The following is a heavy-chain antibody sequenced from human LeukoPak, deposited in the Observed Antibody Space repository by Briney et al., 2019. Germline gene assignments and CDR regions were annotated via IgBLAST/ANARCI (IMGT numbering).Heavy chain of an antibody. J-gene: IGHJ4*02. CDR3: ARGFFYFDY. V-gene: IGHV4-38-2*01. D-gene: IGHD3-3*01. Sequence: PSETLSLTCAVSGYSISSGYYWGWIRPPPAKGLEWIGSIYHSGSTYYNPSLKSRVTISVDTSKNQFSLKLSSVTAADTAVYYCARGFFYFDYWGQGTLVTVSS. CDR1: GYSISSGYY. CDR2: IYHSGST.